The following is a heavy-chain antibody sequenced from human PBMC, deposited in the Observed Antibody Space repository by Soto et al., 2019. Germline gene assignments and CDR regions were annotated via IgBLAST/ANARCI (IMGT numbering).Heavy chain of an antibody. Sequence: QVQLVESGGGVVQPGRSLRLSCAASGFIFSSYGMHWVRQAPGKGLEWVAVISYEGSHTYYADYVKGRFTITRDNSKNTLYLQMNSLRPEDTAVYYCANDVHCRGCSCSWSEGFDYWGQGTLLTVSS. J-gene: IGHJ4*02. CDR3: ANDVHCRGCSCSWSEGFDY. D-gene: IGHD2-15*01. V-gene: IGHV3-30*18. CDR1: GFIFSSYG. CDR2: ISYEGSHT.